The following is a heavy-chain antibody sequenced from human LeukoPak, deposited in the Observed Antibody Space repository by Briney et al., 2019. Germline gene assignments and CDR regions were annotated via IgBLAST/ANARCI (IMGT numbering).Heavy chain of an antibody. V-gene: IGHV3-23*01. CDR2: ISGSGGGT. CDR1: GITLSNYA. CDR3: AKRGVVIRVILVGFHKEAYYFDS. Sequence: GGSLRLSCAVSGITLSNYAMSWVRQAPGKGLEWVAGISGSGGGTKYADSVKGRFTISRDNSKNTLYLQMNNLRVDDTAVYFCAKRGVVIRVILVGFHKEAYYFDSWGQGALVTVSS. J-gene: IGHJ4*02. D-gene: IGHD3-22*01.